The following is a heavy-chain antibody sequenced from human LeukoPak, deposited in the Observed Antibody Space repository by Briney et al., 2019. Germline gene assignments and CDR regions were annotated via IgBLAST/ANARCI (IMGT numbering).Heavy chain of an antibody. CDR1: GFTFSDYY. V-gene: IGHV3-11*01. Sequence: GGSLRLSCAASGFTFSDYYMSWIRQAPGKGLEWVSYISSSGSTIYYADSVKGRFTISRDNAKNSLYLQMNSLRAEDTAVYYCARHVRYYDCWSGPYYFDYWGQGALVTVSS. CDR2: ISSSGSTI. CDR3: ARHVRYYDCWSGPYYFDY. D-gene: IGHD3-3*01. J-gene: IGHJ4*02.